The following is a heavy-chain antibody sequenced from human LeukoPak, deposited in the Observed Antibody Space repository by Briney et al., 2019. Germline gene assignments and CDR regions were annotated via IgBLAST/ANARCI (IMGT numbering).Heavy chain of an antibody. CDR2: INHSGST. CDR1: GGSFSGYY. CDR3: ARLFTRYYDFWSGPV. J-gene: IGHJ4*02. Sequence: SETLSLTCAVYGGSFSGYYWSWIRQPPGKGLEWIGEINHSGSTNYNPSLKGRVTISVDTSKNQFSLKLSSVTAADTAVYYCARLFTRYYDFWSGPVWGQGTLVTVSS. D-gene: IGHD3-3*01. V-gene: IGHV4-34*01.